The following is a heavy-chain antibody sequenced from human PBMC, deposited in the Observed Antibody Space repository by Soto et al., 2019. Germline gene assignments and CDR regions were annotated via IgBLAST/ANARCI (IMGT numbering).Heavy chain of an antibody. CDR2: IFHSGSA. Sequence: QLQLQESGPGLVKPSQTLSLTCAVSGGSISTGGFSWSWIRQPPGKGLEWIGYIFHSGSASYNPSLRGRVTISVDKSRNHFSLKLSSVTAADTAVYYCARVSTIPSFDYWGQGTLVTVSS. CDR3: ARVSTIPSFDY. CDR1: GGSISTGGFS. J-gene: IGHJ4*02. D-gene: IGHD2-21*01. V-gene: IGHV4-30-2*01.